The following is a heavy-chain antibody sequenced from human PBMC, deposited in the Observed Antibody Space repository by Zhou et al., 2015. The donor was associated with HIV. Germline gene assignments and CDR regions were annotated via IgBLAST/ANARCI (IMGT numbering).Heavy chain of an antibody. CDR2: IIPIFGTA. J-gene: IGHJ3*02. CDR3: ARGYCSGGSCYSNAFDI. CDR1: GGTFSSYA. V-gene: IGHV1-69*01. Sequence: QVQLVQSGAEVKKPGSSVKVSCKASGGTFSSYAISWVRQAPGQGLEWMGGIIPIFGTANYAQKFQGRVTITADESTSTAYMELSSLRSEDTAVYYCARGYCSGGSCYSNAFDIWGQGTMVTVSS. D-gene: IGHD2-15*01.